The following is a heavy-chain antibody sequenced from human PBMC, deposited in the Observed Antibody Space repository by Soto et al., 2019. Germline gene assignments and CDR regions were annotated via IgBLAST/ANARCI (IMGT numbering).Heavy chain of an antibody. D-gene: IGHD6-6*01. CDR2: TYYRSKWYN. J-gene: IGHJ6*02. CDR1: GASVSSNSAA. Sequence: SQTLSLTCAISGASVSSNSAAWNWIRQSPSRGLEWLGRTYYRSKWYNDYAVSVKSRTTINPDTSKNQFSLQLNSVTPEDTAVYYCARAWSRAGADYYFHCGIDVCAQGTTVTVSS. CDR3: ARAWSRAGADYYFHCGIDV. V-gene: IGHV6-1*01.